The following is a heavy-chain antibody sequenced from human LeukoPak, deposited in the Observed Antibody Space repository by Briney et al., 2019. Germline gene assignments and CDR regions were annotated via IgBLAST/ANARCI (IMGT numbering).Heavy chain of an antibody. D-gene: IGHD3-22*01. V-gene: IGHV3-53*01. CDR2: IYSGGST. CDR1: GFTVSNSY. Sequence: GGSLRLSCEASGFTVSNSYLSWVRQAPGKGLEWVSIIYSGGSTYYADSVKGRFTISRDNSKNTLYLQMNSLRAEDTAVYYCARDSLYYDSSGYYRGGFDCWGQGTLVTVSS. J-gene: IGHJ5*01. CDR3: ARDSLYYDSSGYYRGGFDC.